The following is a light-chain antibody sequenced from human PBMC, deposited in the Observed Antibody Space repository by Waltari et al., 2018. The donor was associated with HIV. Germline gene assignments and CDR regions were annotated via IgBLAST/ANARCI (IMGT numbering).Light chain of an antibody. CDR2: DVS. V-gene: IGLV2-14*03. CDR1: NSDVGGYNY. CDR3: SSYTRSTTLDAV. J-gene: IGLJ1*01. Sequence: QSALTQPASVSGSPGQSITISCSGTNSDVGGYNYVSWYQQHPGKAPKLIIFDVSHRPSWISNRFSGAKSGNTASLTISGLQAEDEADYYCSSYTRSTTLDAVFGTGTKVSVL.